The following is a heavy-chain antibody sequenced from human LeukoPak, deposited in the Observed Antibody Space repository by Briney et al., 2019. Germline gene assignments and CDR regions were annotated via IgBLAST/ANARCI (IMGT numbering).Heavy chain of an antibody. J-gene: IGHJ5*02. CDR2: INHSGSI. CDR1: GGSFSGYF. D-gene: IGHD3-3*01. Sequence: PSETLSLTCAVYGGSFSGYFWSWIRQSPGKGLEWIGEINHSGSINYNPSLKSRVTISVDTSKNQFSLKLSSVTAADTSVYYCARGLGREAYYDFWSGSVVHNWFDPRGQGTLVTVAS. V-gene: IGHV4-34*01. CDR3: ARGLGREAYYDFWSGSVVHNWFDP.